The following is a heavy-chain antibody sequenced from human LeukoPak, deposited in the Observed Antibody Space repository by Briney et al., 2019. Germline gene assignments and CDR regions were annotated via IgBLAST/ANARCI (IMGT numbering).Heavy chain of an antibody. Sequence: AGGSLRLSCAASGFTFSSYAMSWVRQAPGKGLEWVSAISGSGGSTYYADSVKGRFTISRDNSKNTLHLQMNSLRAEDTAVHYCAKDSFHDFWSGSRAFDIWGQGTMVTVSS. CDR3: AKDSFHDFWSGSRAFDI. V-gene: IGHV3-23*01. CDR1: GFTFSSYA. J-gene: IGHJ3*02. CDR2: ISGSGGST. D-gene: IGHD3-3*01.